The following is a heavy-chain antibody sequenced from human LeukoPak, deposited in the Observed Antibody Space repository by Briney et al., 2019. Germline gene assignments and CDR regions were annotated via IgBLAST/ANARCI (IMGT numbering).Heavy chain of an antibody. CDR1: GFTFSSYA. J-gene: IGHJ4*02. Sequence: GGSLRLSCAASGFTFSSYAMSWVRQAPGKGLEWVSGISASGGSTYYADSVKGRFTISRDNSKNTLYMEMNSLRAEDTAVYYCAKRSQGGRGYFDYWGQGILVTVSS. D-gene: IGHD1-1*01. CDR2: ISASGGST. CDR3: AKRSQGGRGYFDY. V-gene: IGHV3-23*01.